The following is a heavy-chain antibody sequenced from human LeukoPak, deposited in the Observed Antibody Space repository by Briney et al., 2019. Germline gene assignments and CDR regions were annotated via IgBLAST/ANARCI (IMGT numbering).Heavy chain of an antibody. Sequence: ASVKVSCKASGYTFTGYYMHWVRQAPGQGLEWMGWINPNSGGTNYAQKFQERVTITRDMSTSTAYMELSSLRSEDTAVYYCVIAYYDFWSGPPPGMDVWGKGTTVTVSS. CDR1: GYTFTGYY. J-gene: IGHJ6*04. D-gene: IGHD3-3*01. CDR3: VIAYYDFWSGPPPGMDV. CDR2: INPNSGGT. V-gene: IGHV1-2*02.